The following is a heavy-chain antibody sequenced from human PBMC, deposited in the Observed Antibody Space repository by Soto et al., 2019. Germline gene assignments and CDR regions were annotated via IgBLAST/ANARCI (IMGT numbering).Heavy chain of an antibody. CDR2: NYHSGST. D-gene: IGHD5-12*01. V-gene: IGHV4-30-2*01. J-gene: IGHJ4*02. CDR1: GGSISSGGYS. CDR3: AAGGGLPRYY. Sequence: QLQLQESGSGLVKPSQTLSLTCAVSGGSISSGGYSWSWIRQPPGKGLEWIGYNYHSGSTYYNPSLKGRVTISVDRSNNQFSLKVSSVTAVDTAVYYCAAGGGLPRYYWGQGTLVTVSS.